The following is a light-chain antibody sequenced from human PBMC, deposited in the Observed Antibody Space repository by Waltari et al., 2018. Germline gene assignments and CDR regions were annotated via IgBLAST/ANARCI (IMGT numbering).Light chain of an antibody. V-gene: IGKV3-20*01. CDR2: GAS. Sequence: EIVLTQSPGTLSLSPGERASLSCRASQGVSSDNIAWHQQKPGQAPRLLMYGASSRATGIPHRFSGSGSGTDFTLTISRLEPEDFAVYYCQQNGSSPWTFGQGTRVEIK. CDR3: QQNGSSPWT. CDR1: QGVSSDN. J-gene: IGKJ1*01.